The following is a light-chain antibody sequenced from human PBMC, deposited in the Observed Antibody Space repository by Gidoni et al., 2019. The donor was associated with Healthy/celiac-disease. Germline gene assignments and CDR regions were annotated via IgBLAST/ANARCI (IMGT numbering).Light chain of an antibody. CDR3: QQSYSTPPT. J-gene: IGKJ4*01. Sequence: DIQMTQSPSSLSASVGDRVTITCRESQSISSYLNWYKKKPGKAPKLLIYAASSLQSGVPSRFSGSGSGTDFTLTISSLQPEDFATYYCQQSYSTPPTFXGXTKVEIK. CDR2: AAS. CDR1: QSISSY. V-gene: IGKV1-39*01.